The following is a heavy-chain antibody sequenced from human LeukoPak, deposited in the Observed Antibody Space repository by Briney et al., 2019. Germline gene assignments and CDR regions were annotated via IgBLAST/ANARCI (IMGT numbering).Heavy chain of an antibody. CDR1: GFTFSGFW. J-gene: IGHJ3*02. D-gene: IGHD3-16*01. V-gene: IGHV3-23*01. CDR2: ISGSSDNT. CDR3: ASSYGSALDI. Sequence: GGSLRLSCEASGFTFSGFWMHWVRQAPGKGLVWVSAISGSSDNTYYAGSVKGRFTISRDNSKNTLYLQMNSLRAEDTAVYYCASSYGSALDIWGQGTMVSVSS.